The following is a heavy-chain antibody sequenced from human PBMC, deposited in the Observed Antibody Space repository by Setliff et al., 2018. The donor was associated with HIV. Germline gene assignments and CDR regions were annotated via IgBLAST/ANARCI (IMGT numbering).Heavy chain of an antibody. CDR3: ARAPFRGGSFGWFDP. Sequence: PSETLSLTCTVSGDSISSGGFYCNWFRQYPEKGLEWIGWIHYSGRTNFNPSLRSRATISFDTSKNQFSLSLTSVTAADTAVYYCARAPFRGGSFGWFDPWGQGTLVTVSS. J-gene: IGHJ5*02. CDR2: IHYSGRT. D-gene: IGHD2-15*01. V-gene: IGHV4-31*02. CDR1: GDSISSGGFY.